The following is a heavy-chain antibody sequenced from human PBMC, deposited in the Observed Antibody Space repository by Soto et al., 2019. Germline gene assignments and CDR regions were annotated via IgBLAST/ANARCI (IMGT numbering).Heavy chain of an antibody. J-gene: IGHJ5*02. Sequence: SETLSLTCTVSGGSISSYYWSWIRQPPGKGLEWIGYIYYSGSTNYNPSLKSRVTISVDTSKNQFSLKLSSVTAADTAVYYCARETVVATTNNWFDHWGQGTLVTVSS. CDR3: ARETVVATTNNWFDH. V-gene: IGHV4-59*01. D-gene: IGHD5-12*01. CDR2: IYYSGST. CDR1: GGSISSYY.